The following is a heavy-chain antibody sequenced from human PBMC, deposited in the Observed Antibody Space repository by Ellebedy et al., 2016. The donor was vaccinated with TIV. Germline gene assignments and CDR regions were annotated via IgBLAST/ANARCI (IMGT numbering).Heavy chain of an antibody. J-gene: IGHJ4*02. V-gene: IGHV3-23*01. CDR3: AKENSGVRGGGFDY. Sequence: GESLKISCAASGFTVSSNYMSWVRQAPGKGLEWVSAISGSGGSTYYADSVKGRFTISRDNSKNTLYLQMNSLRAEDTAVYYCAKENSGVRGGGFDYWGQGTLVTVSS. CDR2: ISGSGGST. D-gene: IGHD3-10*01. CDR1: GFTVSSNY.